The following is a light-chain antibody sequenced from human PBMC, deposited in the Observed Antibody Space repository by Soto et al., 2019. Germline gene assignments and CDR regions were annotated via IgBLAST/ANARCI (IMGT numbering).Light chain of an antibody. Sequence: QSALTQPASVSGSPGQSITISCTGTSSDVGGYNYVSWYQQDPGTAPKLLIYEVSNRPSGVSSRFSGSKSGNTASLTISGLQAEDEADYYCSSYTSISTFVFGTGTKVTVL. CDR1: SSDVGGYNY. J-gene: IGLJ1*01. V-gene: IGLV2-14*01. CDR2: EVS. CDR3: SSYTSISTFV.